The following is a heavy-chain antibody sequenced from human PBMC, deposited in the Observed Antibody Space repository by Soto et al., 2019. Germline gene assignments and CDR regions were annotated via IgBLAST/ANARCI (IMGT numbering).Heavy chain of an antibody. CDR1: GFTFSSKY. J-gene: IGHJ5*02. D-gene: IGHD2-15*01. Sequence: XGSLSLSCAASGFTFSSKYMNWVRQAPGKGLEWVSIIWSAGLTYYADSVRGRFTISRDISKNILFLQMNNLRAEDSAIYYCARELPPDLWGQGTLVTVSS. V-gene: IGHV3-53*01. CDR2: IWSAGLT. CDR3: ARELPPDL.